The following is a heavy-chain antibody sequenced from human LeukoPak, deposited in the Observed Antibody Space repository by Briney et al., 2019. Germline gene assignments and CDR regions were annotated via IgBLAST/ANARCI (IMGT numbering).Heavy chain of an antibody. D-gene: IGHD3-16*02. J-gene: IGHJ4*02. CDR1: GFTFSSYA. Sequence: GGSLRLSCAASGFTFSSYAMSWVRQAPGKGLEWGSAISGSGGSTYYADSVKGRFTISRDNSKNTLYLQMNSLRAEDTAVYYCAKPGFSDYVWGSYRLYYFDYWGQGTLVTVSS. CDR3: AKPGFSDYVWGSYRLYYFDY. CDR2: ISGSGGST. V-gene: IGHV3-23*01.